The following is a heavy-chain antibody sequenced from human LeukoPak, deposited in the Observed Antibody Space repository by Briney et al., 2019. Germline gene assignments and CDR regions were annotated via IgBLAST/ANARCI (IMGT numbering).Heavy chain of an antibody. V-gene: IGHV4-59*01. D-gene: IGHD6-13*01. CDR1: GGSISSYY. CDR3: ASSGRGSSWYAY. Sequence: SSETLSLTCTVSGGSISSYYWSWIRQPPGKGLEWIGYIYYSGSTNYNPSLKSRVTISVDTSKNQFSLKLSSVTAADTAVYYCASSGRGSSWYAYWGQGTLVTVSS. J-gene: IGHJ4*02. CDR2: IYYSGST.